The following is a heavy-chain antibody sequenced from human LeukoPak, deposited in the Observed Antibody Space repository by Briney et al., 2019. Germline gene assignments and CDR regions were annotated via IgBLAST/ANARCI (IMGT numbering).Heavy chain of an antibody. CDR1: GGSISSYY. CDR3: ARERGSTGAVKYYFDY. CDR2: IYTSGST. J-gene: IGHJ4*02. V-gene: IGHV4-4*07. D-gene: IGHD3-10*01. Sequence: PSETLSLTFTVSGGSISSYYWIWIRQPAGKGLEWIGRIYTSGSTNYNPSLKSLVNMSVDTSKNQFCLKLSSVTAADTAVYDCARERGSTGAVKYYFDYWGQGTLVTVSS.